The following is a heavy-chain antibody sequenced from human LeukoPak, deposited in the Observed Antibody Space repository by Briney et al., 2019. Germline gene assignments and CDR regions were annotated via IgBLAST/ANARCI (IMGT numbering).Heavy chain of an antibody. CDR3: ARDSASRWSSSSPNCFDY. J-gene: IGHJ4*02. D-gene: IGHD6-6*01. CDR1: GGSINNYY. V-gene: IGHV4-59*12. Sequence: SETLSLTCTVSGGSINNYYWSWIRQPPVKELEWIGYISHSGIDRYNPALESRVTISKDTSKNKFSLELNSVTAADTAVYYCARDSASRWSSSSPNCFDYWGQGTLVTVSS. CDR2: ISHSGID.